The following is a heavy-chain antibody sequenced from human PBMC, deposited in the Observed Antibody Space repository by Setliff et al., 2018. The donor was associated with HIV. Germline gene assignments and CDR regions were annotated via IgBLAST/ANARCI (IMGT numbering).Heavy chain of an antibody. CDR2: IIPIFGTT. Sequence: GASVKVSCKASGGTFSSYAISWVRQAPGQGLEWMGGIIPIFGTTNYAQKFQGRVTITTDESTTTAYMERSSLRSEDTALYYCARDFGGYCSSMSCPGLFGPWGQGTLVTVAS. CDR3: ARDFGGYCSSMSCPGLFGP. V-gene: IGHV1-69*05. D-gene: IGHD2-2*01. CDR1: GGTFSSYA. J-gene: IGHJ5*02.